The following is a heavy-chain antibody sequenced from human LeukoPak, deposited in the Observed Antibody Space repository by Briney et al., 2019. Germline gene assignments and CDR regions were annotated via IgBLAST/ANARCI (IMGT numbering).Heavy chain of an antibody. V-gene: IGHV3-23*01. J-gene: IGHJ4*02. CDR3: ATYDSSGYYYFPFRY. Sequence: PGGSLRLSCAASGFTFSSYAMSWVRQAPGKGLEWVSAISGSGGSTYYADSVKGRFTISRDNSKNTLYLQMNSLRAEDTAVYYCATYDSSGYYYFPFRYWGQGTLVTVSS. CDR1: GFTFSSYA. CDR2: ISGSGGST. D-gene: IGHD3-22*01.